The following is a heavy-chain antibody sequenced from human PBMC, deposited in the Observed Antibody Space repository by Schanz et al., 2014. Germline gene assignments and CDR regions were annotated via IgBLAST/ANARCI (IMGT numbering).Heavy chain of an antibody. Sequence: EVQLLESGGGLVQPGGSLRLSCAASGFTFSDYWMSWVRQAPGKGLEWVANIKKDGSEKYYVDSVKGRFTISRDNAKNSLFLQMNSLRPEDTAVYYCARGRVLESWGQGTLVTVSS. CDR1: GFTFSDYW. CDR2: IKKDGSEK. D-gene: IGHD1-1*01. V-gene: IGHV3-7*02. CDR3: ARGRVLES. J-gene: IGHJ5*02.